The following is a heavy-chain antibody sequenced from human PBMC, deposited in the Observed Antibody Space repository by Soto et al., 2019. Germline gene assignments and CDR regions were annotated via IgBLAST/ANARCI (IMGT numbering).Heavy chain of an antibody. CDR2: IWYDGTNK. V-gene: IGHV3-33*01. CDR3: ARDGRF. Sequence: GGSLRLSCITSGFTSSSYGMHWVRQAPGKGLEWVALIWYDGTNKYYADSVKGRFTISRDNSKNTLYLQMNSLRADATATYYCARDGRFWGQGTLVTVSS. J-gene: IGHJ4*02. CDR1: GFTSSSYG.